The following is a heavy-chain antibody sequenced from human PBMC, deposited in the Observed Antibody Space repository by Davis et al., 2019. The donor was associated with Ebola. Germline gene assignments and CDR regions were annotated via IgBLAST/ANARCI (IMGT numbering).Heavy chain of an antibody. Sequence: SETLSLTCAVYGGSFSGYYWSWIRQPPGKGLEWIGEINHSGSTNYNPSLKSRVTISVDTSKNQFSLKLSSVTAADTAVYYCARGRRDLWSAYYVYYGMDVWGQGTTVTVSS. CDR2: INHSGST. J-gene: IGHJ6*02. D-gene: IGHD3-3*01. CDR1: GGSFSGYY. V-gene: IGHV4-34*01. CDR3: ARGRRDLWSAYYVYYGMDV.